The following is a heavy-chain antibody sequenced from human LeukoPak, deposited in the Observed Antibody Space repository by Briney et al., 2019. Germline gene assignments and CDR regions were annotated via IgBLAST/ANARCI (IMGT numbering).Heavy chain of an antibody. CDR2: IYYSGST. CDR3: TGGRDGYNDFDY. D-gene: IGHD5-24*01. CDR1: GVSISSGGYY. V-gene: IGHV4-31*03. J-gene: IGHJ4*02. Sequence: SETLSLTCTVSGVSISSGGYYWSWIRQHPGKGLEWIGYIYYSGSTYYNPSLKSRATISVDTSKNQFSLKLSSVTAADTAVYYCTGGRDGYNDFDYWGQGTLVTVSS.